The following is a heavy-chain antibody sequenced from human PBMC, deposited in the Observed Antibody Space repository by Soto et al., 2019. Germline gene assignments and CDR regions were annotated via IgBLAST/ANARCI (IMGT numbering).Heavy chain of an antibody. J-gene: IGHJ4*02. CDR3: ARAEDYDFWTGPPKYFDN. V-gene: IGHV3-7*03. D-gene: IGHD3-3*01. CDR1: GFTFRSYW. Sequence: GGSLRLSCATSGFTFRSYWMTWVRQAPGKGPEWVANIKPDGSEKQYVDSVKGRFTVSRDNAKKSLDLQMNSLRVEDTAVYYCARAEDYDFWTGPPKYFDNWGQGTQVTVSS. CDR2: IKPDGSEK.